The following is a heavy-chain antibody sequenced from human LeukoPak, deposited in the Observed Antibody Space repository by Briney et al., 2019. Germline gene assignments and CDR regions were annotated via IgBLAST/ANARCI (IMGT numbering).Heavy chain of an antibody. J-gene: IGHJ4*02. CDR3: ARQTTGYYYYFDY. CDR1: GYSISSGYY. D-gene: IGHD2/OR15-2a*01. V-gene: IGHV4-38-2*02. CDR2: IYHSGST. Sequence: SETLSLTCTVSGYSISSGYYWGWIRQPPGKGLEWIGSIYHSGSTYYNPSLKSRVTISVDTSKNQFSLKLSSVTAADTAVYYCARQTTGYYYYFDYGGQGTLATVSS.